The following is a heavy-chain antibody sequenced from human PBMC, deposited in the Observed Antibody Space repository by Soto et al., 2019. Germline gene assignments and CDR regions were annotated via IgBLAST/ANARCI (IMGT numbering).Heavy chain of an antibody. CDR2: ISGSGGST. CDR3: AKDQFAAAAGRQEPFDY. CDR1: GFTFSSYA. V-gene: IGHV3-23*01. D-gene: IGHD6-13*01. Sequence: GGSLRLSCAASGFTFSSYAMSWVRQAPGKGLEWVSAISGSGGSTYYADSVKGRFTISRGNSKNTLYLQMNSLRAEDTAVYYCAKDQFAAAAGRQEPFDYWGQGTLVTSPQ. J-gene: IGHJ4*02.